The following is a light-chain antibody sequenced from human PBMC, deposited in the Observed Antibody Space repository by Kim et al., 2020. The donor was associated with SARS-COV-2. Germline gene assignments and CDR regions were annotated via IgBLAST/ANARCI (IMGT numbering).Light chain of an antibody. Sequence: SYELTQPPSVSVSPGQTASITCSGDKLGDKYACWYQQKPGQSPVLVIYQDSKRPSGIPERFSGSNFGNTATLTISGTQAMDEADYYCQAWDSSTAYVFGT. CDR2: QDS. CDR3: QAWDSSTAYV. CDR1: KLGDKY. J-gene: IGLJ1*01. V-gene: IGLV3-1*01.